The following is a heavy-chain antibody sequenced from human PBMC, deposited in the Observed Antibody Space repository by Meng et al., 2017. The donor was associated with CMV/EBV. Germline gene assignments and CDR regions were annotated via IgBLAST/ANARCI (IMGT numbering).Heavy chain of an antibody. CDR1: GFTFGHYN. CDR3: ATGGVVVPAGYYYGMDV. J-gene: IGHJ6*02. D-gene: IGHD2-2*01. CDR2: ITTSSNYI. Sequence: GDSLKISCAASGFTFGHYNMNWVRQGPGKGLEWVSSITTSSNYIYYADSVKGRFTVTRDNAKNSLYLQMNSLRAEDTAVYYCATGGVVVPAGYYYGMDVWGQGTTVTVSS. V-gene: IGHV3-21*01.